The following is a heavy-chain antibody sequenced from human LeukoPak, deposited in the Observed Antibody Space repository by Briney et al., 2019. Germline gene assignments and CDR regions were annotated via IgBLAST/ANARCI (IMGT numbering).Heavy chain of an antibody. Sequence: PSETLSLTCAVYGGSFSGYYWSWIRQPPGKGLEWIGEINHSGSTNYNPSLKSRVTISVDTSKNQFSLKLSSVTAADTAVYYCARAKRIVVVTAMGWFDSWGQGTLVTVSS. CDR2: INHSGST. CDR1: GGSFSGYY. J-gene: IGHJ5*01. D-gene: IGHD2-21*02. V-gene: IGHV4-34*01. CDR3: ARAKRIVVVTAMGWFDS.